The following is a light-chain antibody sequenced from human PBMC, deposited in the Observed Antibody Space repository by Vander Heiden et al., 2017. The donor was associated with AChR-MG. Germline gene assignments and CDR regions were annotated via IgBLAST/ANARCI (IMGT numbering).Light chain of an antibody. J-gene: IGKJ5*01. V-gene: IGKV3-20*01. Sequence: EIVLTQPPGTLSLSPGERATLSCRASQSVSSSYLGWYQQKPGQAPRLLIYAASRRATGIPDRFSGSGSGTDFTLTISRLEPEDFAVYYCQHYDSSPITFGQGTRLEIK. CDR3: QHYDSSPIT. CDR1: QSVSSSY. CDR2: AAS.